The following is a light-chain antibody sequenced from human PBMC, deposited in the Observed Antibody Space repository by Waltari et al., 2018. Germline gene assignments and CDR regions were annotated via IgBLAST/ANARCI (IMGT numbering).Light chain of an antibody. CDR3: QVLDSSSDHWV. CDR1: AIRSRT. V-gene: IGLV3-21*04. J-gene: IGLJ3*02. Sequence: SYVLPQPSSVSVAPSKTARITCVGSAIRSRTVHWHQQKPGQAPVLVFYYDSDRPSGIPERFSGSNSGNTATLTIIRVEVGDEADYYCQVLDSSSDHWVFGGGTKLTVL. CDR2: YDS.